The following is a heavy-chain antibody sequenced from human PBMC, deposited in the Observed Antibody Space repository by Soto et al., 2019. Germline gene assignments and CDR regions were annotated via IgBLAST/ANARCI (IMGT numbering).Heavy chain of an antibody. Sequence: SETLSLTCTVSGGSISSGDYYWSWIRQPPGKGLEWIGYIYYSGSTYYNPSLKSRVTISVDTSKNQFSLKLSSVTAADTAVYYCARAFSGNNWAYFDDWGQGTRVTVAS. D-gene: IGHD1-20*01. J-gene: IGHJ4*02. CDR3: ARAFSGNNWAYFDD. V-gene: IGHV4-30-4*01. CDR2: IYYSGST. CDR1: GGSISSGDYY.